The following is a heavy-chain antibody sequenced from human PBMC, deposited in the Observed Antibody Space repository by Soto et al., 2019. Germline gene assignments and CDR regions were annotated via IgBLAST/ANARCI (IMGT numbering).Heavy chain of an antibody. CDR2: IYYSGST. V-gene: IGHV4-39*01. CDR1: GGSISSSSYY. D-gene: IGHD2-15*01. Sequence: QLQLQESGPGLVKPSETLSLTCTVSGGSISSSSYYWGWIRQPPGKGLEWIGSIYYSGSTYYNPSLTRRVTISVDTSQNQFSLKLSSVTAADTAVYYCARHTPAISIADHWGQGTLVTVSS. J-gene: IGHJ4*02. CDR3: ARHTPAISIADH.